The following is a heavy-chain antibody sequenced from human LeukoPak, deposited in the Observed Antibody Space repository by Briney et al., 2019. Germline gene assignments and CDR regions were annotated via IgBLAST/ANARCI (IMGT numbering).Heavy chain of an antibody. V-gene: IGHV3-7*01. CDR1: GFTFSSYW. CDR2: INRDGSQK. CDR3: ARPITGYSSSWYPYYGMDV. Sequence: PGGSLRLSCAASGFTFSSYWMTWVRQAPGKGLEWVANINRDGSQKYYVDSVKGRFTISRDNAKNSLYLQMNSLRAEDTAVYYCARPITGYSSSWYPYYGMDVWGQGTTVTVSS. D-gene: IGHD6-13*01. J-gene: IGHJ6*02.